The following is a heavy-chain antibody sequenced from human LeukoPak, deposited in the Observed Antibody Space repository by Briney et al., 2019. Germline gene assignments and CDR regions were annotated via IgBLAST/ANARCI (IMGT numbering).Heavy chain of an antibody. CDR1: GFTFSDYY. D-gene: IGHD6-13*01. CDR2: ISSSGSTI. V-gene: IGHV3-11*04. CDR3: ARPPYGYSSSWYPHAFDI. J-gene: IGHJ3*02. Sequence: KPGGSLRLSCAASGFTFSDYYMSWIRQAPGKGLEWVSYISSSGSTIYYADSVKGRFTISRDNAKNSLYLQMNSLRAEDTAVYYCARPPYGYSSSWYPHAFDIWGQGTMVTVSS.